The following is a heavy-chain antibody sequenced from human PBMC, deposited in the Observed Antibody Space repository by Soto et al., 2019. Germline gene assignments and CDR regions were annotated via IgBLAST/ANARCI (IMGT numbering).Heavy chain of an antibody. CDR2: ISSSGDNT. CDR1: GFTFSTYA. J-gene: IGHJ4*02. V-gene: IGHV3-23*01. Sequence: GESVRLSCAASGFTFSTYAMTWVRQAPGKGLEWVSSISSSGDNTHYADSVKGRFTISRDNSKNTLYLQMNSLRGEDTAVYYNANSNPTLSGWYYFDCWGQGTLVTVSS. CDR3: ANSNPTLSGWYYFDC. D-gene: IGHD6-19*01.